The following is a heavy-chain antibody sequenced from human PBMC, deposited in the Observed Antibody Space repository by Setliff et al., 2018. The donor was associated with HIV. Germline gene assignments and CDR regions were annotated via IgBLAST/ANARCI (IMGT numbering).Heavy chain of an antibody. V-gene: IGHV3-21*01. CDR3: AREATYYCTRDDPYGSGSYMDY. CDR1: GFTFSSYC. D-gene: IGHD3-10*01. Sequence: GGSLRLSCAASGFTFSSYCMNWVRQAPGKGLEWVSSISSSSSYIYYADSVKGRFTISRDNAKNPLYLQMNSLRPEDTAVYYCAREATYYCTRDDPYGSGSYMDYWGQGTLVTVSS. CDR2: ISSSSSYI. J-gene: IGHJ4*02.